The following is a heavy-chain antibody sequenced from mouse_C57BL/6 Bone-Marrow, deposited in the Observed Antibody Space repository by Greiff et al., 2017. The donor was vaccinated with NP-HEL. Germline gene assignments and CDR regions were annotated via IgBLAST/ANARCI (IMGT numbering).Heavy chain of an antibody. V-gene: IGHV2-2*01. CDR3: ARVGLYWYFDV. Sequence: VPLQQSGPGLVQPSQSLSITCTVSGFSLTSYGVHWVRQSPGKGLEWLGVIWSGGSPDYNAAFISRLSIRKDNSKSPVFFKMNSHQADDTAIYYCARVGLYWYFDVWGTGTTVTVSS. J-gene: IGHJ1*03. CDR1: GFSLTSYG. CDR2: IWSGGSP. D-gene: IGHD4-1*01.